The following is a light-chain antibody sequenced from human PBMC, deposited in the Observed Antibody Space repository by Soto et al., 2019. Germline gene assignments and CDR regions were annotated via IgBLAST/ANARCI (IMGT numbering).Light chain of an antibody. CDR1: QSVSSSY. J-gene: IGKJ5*01. CDR2: GAS. V-gene: IGKV3-20*01. Sequence: EIVLTQSTGTLSLSPGERATLSCRASQSVSSSYLAWYQQNPGQAPRLLIYGASSRATSIPDRFSGSGSGTDFALTISRLEPEDFAVYYCQQYGSSPLITFGQGTRLEIK. CDR3: QQYGSSPLIT.